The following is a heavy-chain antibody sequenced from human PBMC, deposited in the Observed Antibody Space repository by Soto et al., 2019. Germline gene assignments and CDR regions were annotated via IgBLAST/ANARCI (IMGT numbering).Heavy chain of an antibody. CDR1: GGSFSSYH. V-gene: IGHV4-34*01. CDR3: ARGLPRRTXAAARMFGGVSGGWFDP. J-gene: IGHJ5*02. D-gene: IGHD6-13*01. CDR2: INHSGSA. Sequence: SDILSLTCAVYGGSFSSYHWTWIRQPPGKGLEWIGEINHSGSANYNPSLKSRVTMSGDTSKNQFSLKLASVIAADTAVYYCARGLPRRTXAAARMFGGVSGGWFDPWGQGTLVTVSS.